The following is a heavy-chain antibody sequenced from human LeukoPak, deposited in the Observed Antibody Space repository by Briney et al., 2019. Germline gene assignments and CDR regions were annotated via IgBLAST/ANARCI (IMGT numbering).Heavy chain of an antibody. Sequence: ASVKVSCKASGYTFTSYGISWVRQAPGQGLEWMGWISGYNGHTNYAQKLQGRVTMTTDTSTSTAYMELKSLRSDDTAVYYCARAIYCTNGVCYTEDGAPADYYGMDVWGQGTTVTVSS. CDR1: GYTFTSYG. D-gene: IGHD2-8*01. CDR2: ISGYNGHT. V-gene: IGHV1-18*01. J-gene: IGHJ6*02. CDR3: ARAIYCTNGVCYTEDGAPADYYGMDV.